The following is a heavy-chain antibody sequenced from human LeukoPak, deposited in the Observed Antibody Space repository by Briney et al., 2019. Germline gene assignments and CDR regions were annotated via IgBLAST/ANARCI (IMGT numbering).Heavy chain of an antibody. J-gene: IGHJ6*03. CDR2: IYYSGST. V-gene: IGHV4-59*11. CDR1: GGSISSHY. D-gene: IGHD1-26*01. CDR3: ARVYRGYYYMDV. Sequence: SETLSLTCTVSGGSISSHYWSWIRQPPGKGLEWIGYIYYSGSTNYNPSLKSRVTISVDTSKNQFSLKLSSVTAADTAVYYCARVYRGYYYMDVWGKGTTVTVSS.